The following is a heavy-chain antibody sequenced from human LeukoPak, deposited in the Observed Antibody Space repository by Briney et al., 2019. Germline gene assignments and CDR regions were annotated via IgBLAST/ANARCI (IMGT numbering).Heavy chain of an antibody. CDR2: IYYSGST. J-gene: IGHJ4*02. Sequence: PSETLSLTCTVSGGSISSGDYYWSWIRQPPGKGLEWIGYIYYSGSTYYNPSLKSRVTISVDTSKNQFSLKLSSVTAADTAVYYCARDRHYSSSWYILGYWGQGTLVTVSS. V-gene: IGHV4-30-4*01. CDR1: GGSISSGDYY. CDR3: ARDRHYSSSWYILGY. D-gene: IGHD6-13*01.